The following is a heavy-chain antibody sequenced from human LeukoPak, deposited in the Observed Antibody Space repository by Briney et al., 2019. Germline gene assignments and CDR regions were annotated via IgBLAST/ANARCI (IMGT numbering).Heavy chain of an antibody. CDR2: ISSSSSNI. Sequence: GGSLRLSCAASGFTFSSYGMHWVRQAPGKGLEWLSYISSSSSNIYYADSVKGRFTISRDNAKNSLYLQMNSLRDEDTAVYYCARDGGDGYNDGFDYWGQATLVTVSS. D-gene: IGHD3-16*01. J-gene: IGHJ4*02. CDR3: ARDGGDGYNDGFDY. CDR1: GFTFSSYG. V-gene: IGHV3-48*02.